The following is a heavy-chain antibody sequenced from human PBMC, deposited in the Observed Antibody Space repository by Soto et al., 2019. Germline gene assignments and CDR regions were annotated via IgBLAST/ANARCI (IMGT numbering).Heavy chain of an antibody. CDR1: GFTFSSYA. CDR2: ISTSGGDT. V-gene: IGHV3-23*01. CDR3: AKDLRAYSSSWTAGH. D-gene: IGHD6-13*01. J-gene: IGHJ4*02. Sequence: GGSLRLSCAASGFTFSSYAMSWVRQAPGKGLEWVSAISTSGGDTYYRDSVKGRFTISRDNSKNTMYLQMNSLRAEDTALYYCAKDLRAYSSSWTAGHWGQGTLVTVSS.